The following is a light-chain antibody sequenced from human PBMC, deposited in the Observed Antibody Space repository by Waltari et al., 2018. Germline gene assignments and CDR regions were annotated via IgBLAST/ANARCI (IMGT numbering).Light chain of an antibody. Sequence: DTQLTQSPSSLSASVGDRVTITCRASQSVSKYLTWYQQKPGKAPKLLNYAASTLQSGVPSTFSGSGSGTDFTLTISSLQPEDFGTFYCQQSYSSPITFGQGTRLEIK. V-gene: IGKV1-39*01. CDR3: QQSYSSPIT. CDR1: QSVSKY. J-gene: IGKJ5*01. CDR2: AAS.